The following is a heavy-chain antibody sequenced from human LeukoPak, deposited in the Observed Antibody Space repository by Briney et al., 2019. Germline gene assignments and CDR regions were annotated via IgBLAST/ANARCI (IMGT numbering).Heavy chain of an antibody. D-gene: IGHD1-26*01. V-gene: IGHV1-18*01. Sequence: ASVKVSCKASGYTFTSYGISWVRQAPGQGLERMGWISAYNGNTNYAQKLQGRVTMTTDTSTSTAYMELRSLRSDDTAVYYCARTTQWRELRGFDYWGQGTLVTVSS. CDR1: GYTFTSYG. J-gene: IGHJ4*02. CDR3: ARTTQWRELRGFDY. CDR2: ISAYNGNT.